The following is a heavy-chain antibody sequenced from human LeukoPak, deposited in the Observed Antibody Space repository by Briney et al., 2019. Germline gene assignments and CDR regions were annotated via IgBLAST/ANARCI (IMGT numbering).Heavy chain of an antibody. CDR3: ARRGTGHGMDV. Sequence: GGSLRLSCAASGFTVDSNYLSWVRQVPGKGLVWVSRINNDGSSASYVDSVEGRFTISRDNAKNTLFLQMNSLRAEDTAVYYCARRGTGHGMDVWGQGTTVIVSS. D-gene: IGHD1-1*01. CDR2: INNDGSSA. J-gene: IGHJ6*02. V-gene: IGHV3-74*01. CDR1: GFTVDSNY.